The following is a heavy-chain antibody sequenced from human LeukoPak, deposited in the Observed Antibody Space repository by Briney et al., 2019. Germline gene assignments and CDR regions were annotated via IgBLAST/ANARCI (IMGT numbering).Heavy chain of an antibody. CDR2: VSGSGRST. V-gene: IGHV3-23*01. Sequence: PGGSLRLSCAASGFTFSSYAMSWVRQAPGKGLEWVSTVSGSGRSTYYADSVKGRFTISRDNSKNTLYLQMNSLRAEDTAVYYCAQSQHDRDYFDYWGQGTLVTVSS. CDR3: AQSQHDRDYFDY. D-gene: IGHD3-10*01. CDR1: GFTFSSYA. J-gene: IGHJ4*02.